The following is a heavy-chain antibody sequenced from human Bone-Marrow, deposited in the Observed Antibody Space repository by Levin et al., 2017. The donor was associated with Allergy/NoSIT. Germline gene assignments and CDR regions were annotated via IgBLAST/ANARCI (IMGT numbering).Heavy chain of an antibody. CDR3: ARDHITIFGVVINPSYYYGMDV. Sequence: GSLRLSCTVSGGSISSSSYYWGWIRQPPGKGLEWIGSIYYSGSTYYNPSLKSRVTISVDTSKNQFSLKLSSVTAADTAVYYCARDHITIFGVVINPSYYYGMDVWGQGTTVTVSS. D-gene: IGHD3-3*01. CDR1: GGSISSSSYY. V-gene: IGHV4-39*07. CDR2: IYYSGST. J-gene: IGHJ6*02.